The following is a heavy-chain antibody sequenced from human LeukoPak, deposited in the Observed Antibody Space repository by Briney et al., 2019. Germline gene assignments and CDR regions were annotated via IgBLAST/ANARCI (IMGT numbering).Heavy chain of an antibody. CDR2: ISGIGGKT. J-gene: IGHJ4*02. CDR3: ARGYIDNLGYSPRSSFDN. CDR1: GFTFSSSG. D-gene: IGHD3-22*01. Sequence: GGSLRLSCAASGFTFSSSGMTWVRQGPGKGLEWVSVISGIGGKTYYADSVKGRFPISRDNTKNSLFLQMDSLIAEDTAVYYCARGYIDNLGYSPRSSFDNWGQGTLVTVSS. V-gene: IGHV3-23*01.